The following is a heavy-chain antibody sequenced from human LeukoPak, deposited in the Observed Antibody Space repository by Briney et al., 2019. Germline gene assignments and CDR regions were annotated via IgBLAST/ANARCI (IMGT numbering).Heavy chain of an antibody. CDR1: GYTFTAYY. V-gene: IGHV1-2*02. CDR2: INPNIGGT. D-gene: IGHD4-23*01. J-gene: IGHJ4*01. CDR3: ARIREWASTVGAFDY. Sequence: ASVKVSCKASGYTFTAYYVHWVRQAPGQGLEWMRWINPNIGGTNYAQKFQGRVTMTRDTSISTAYMELSRLRSDDTAVYYCARIREWASTVGAFDYWGQGALVTVSS.